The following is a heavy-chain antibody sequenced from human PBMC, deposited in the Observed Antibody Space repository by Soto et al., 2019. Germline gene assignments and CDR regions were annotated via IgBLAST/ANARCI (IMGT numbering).Heavy chain of an antibody. J-gene: IGHJ4*02. CDR2: FDPEDGET. CDR1: GYTLTELS. CDR3: AILPGRGGPHGTTVAQPAAIDF. D-gene: IGHD2-2*01. V-gene: IGHV1-24*01. Sequence: ASVKLSCKVSGYTLTELSSHWVRQAPGKGLEWMGGFDPEDGETIYAQKFQGRVTMTEDTSTDTAYMELSNLRSEDTAVYYCAILPGRGGPHGTTVAQPAAIDFWGQGTLVTVSS.